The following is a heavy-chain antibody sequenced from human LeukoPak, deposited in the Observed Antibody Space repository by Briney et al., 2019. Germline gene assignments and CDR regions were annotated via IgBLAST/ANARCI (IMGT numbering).Heavy chain of an antibody. V-gene: IGHV4-34*01. CDR2: INHSGST. Sequence: SETLSLTCAVYGGSFSGYYWSWIRQPPGKGLEWIGEINHSGSTNYNPSLKSRVTISVDTSKNQFSLKLSSVTAADTAVYYCARLHMVRGVISRYYYYYYMDVWGKGTTVTISS. CDR1: GGSFSGYY. D-gene: IGHD3-10*01. CDR3: ARLHMVRGVISRYYYYYYMDV. J-gene: IGHJ6*03.